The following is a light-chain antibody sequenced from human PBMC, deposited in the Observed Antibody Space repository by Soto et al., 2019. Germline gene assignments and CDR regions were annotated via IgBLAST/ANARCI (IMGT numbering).Light chain of an antibody. CDR1: QSISSW. CDR3: QQYYSYPVT. CDR2: KAS. V-gene: IGKV1-5*03. Sequence: DIQMTQSPSILSASVGDGVTITCRASQSISSWLAWYQQKPGKAPKLLIYKASILENEVPSRFSGSGSGTEFTLTISSLQSDDFGTYYCQQYYSYPVTFGQGTKLE. J-gene: IGKJ2*01.